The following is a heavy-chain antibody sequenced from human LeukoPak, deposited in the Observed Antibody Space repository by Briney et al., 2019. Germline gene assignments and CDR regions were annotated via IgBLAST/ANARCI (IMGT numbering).Heavy chain of an antibody. J-gene: IGHJ4*02. CDR3: ARCRDGYNFDY. Sequence: KPSQTLSLTCTVSGDSIISGDYYWSWIRQPPGKGLEWIGYIYYSGSTYYNPSLKSRVTISVDTSKNQFSLKLSSVTAADTAVYYCARCRDGYNFDYWGQGTLVTVSS. CDR2: IYYSGST. D-gene: IGHD5-24*01. CDR1: GDSIISGDYY. V-gene: IGHV4-30-4*01.